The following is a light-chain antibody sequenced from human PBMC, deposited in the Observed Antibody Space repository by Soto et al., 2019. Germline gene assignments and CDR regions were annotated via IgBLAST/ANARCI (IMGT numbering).Light chain of an antibody. Sequence: QSVLTQPPSASGTPGQRVTISCSGSNSNIGSNPVNWYQQLPGTAPRLLIYSADQRPSGVPDRISGSKSGPSASLAISGLQSEDEAHYYCAAWDASLNGVVFGGGTKLTVL. J-gene: IGLJ2*01. V-gene: IGLV1-44*01. CDR3: AAWDASLNGVV. CDR2: SAD. CDR1: NSNIGSNP.